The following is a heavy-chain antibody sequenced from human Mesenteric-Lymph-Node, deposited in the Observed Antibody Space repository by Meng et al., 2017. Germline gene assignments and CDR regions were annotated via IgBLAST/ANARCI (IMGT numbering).Heavy chain of an antibody. CDR3: ARDSSGWGYFDY. CDR2: INSGGST. J-gene: IGHJ4*02. D-gene: IGHD6-19*01. CDR1: GFTFDDYG. Sequence: GGSLRLSCAASGFTFDDYGMSWVRQAPGKGLEWVSGINSGGSTYYADSVKGRFTISRDNSKNTLYLQMNSLRAEDTAVYYCARDSSGWGYFDYWGQGTLVTVSS. V-gene: IGHV3-66*02.